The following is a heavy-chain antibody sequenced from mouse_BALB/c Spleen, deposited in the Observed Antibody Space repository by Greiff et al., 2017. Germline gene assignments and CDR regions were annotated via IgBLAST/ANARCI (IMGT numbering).Heavy chain of an antibody. CDR3: TRLRDYAFAY. V-gene: IGHV1-55*01. J-gene: IGHJ3*01. CDR2: IYPGSGST. Sequence: QVQLQQPGAELVRPGASVKLSCKASGYSFTSYWMNWVKQRPGQGLEWIGNIYPGSGSTNYDEKFKSKATLTVDTSSSTAYMQLSSLTSEDSAVYYCTRLRDYAFAYWGQGTLVTVSA. CDR1: GYSFTSYW. D-gene: IGHD2-4*01.